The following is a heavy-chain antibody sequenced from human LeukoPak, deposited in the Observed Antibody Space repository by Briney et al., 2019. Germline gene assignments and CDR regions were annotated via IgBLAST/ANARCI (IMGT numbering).Heavy chain of an antibody. Sequence: GGSLRLSCAASGFTFSDYYMSWIRQAPGKGLEWVSYISSSSSYTNYADSVKGRFTISRDNAKNPLYLQMNSLRAEDTAVYYCARFGSSWYGWFDPWGQGTLVTVSS. J-gene: IGHJ5*02. CDR2: ISSSSSYT. CDR1: GFTFSDYY. D-gene: IGHD6-13*01. V-gene: IGHV3-11*03. CDR3: ARFGSSWYGWFDP.